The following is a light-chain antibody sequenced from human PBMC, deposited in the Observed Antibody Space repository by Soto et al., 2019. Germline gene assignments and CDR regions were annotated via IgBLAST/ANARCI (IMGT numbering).Light chain of an antibody. CDR2: WAS. J-gene: IGKJ1*01. Sequence: DIVMTQSPDSLAVSLGERATINCKSSQSVLYSSKNMNYLAWYQQKPGQPPKLLIYWASTRESGVPDRFSGSGSGTDFTLTISSLQAVDVAVYYCQQYYTTPWTFGQGTRVEIK. CDR3: QQYYTTPWT. V-gene: IGKV4-1*01. CDR1: QSVLYSSKNMNY.